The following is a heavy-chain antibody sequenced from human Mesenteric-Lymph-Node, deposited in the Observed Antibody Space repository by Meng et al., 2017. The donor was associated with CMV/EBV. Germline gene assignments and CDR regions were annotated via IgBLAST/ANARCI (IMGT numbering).Heavy chain of an antibody. D-gene: IGHD3-3*01. CDR2: INPNSGDT. V-gene: IGHV1-2*02. Sequence: ASVKVSCKASGYTFTGYYIDWMRQAPGQGLEWMGRINPNSGDTDYAQKFQDRVTMTRDTSISTAYMELSGLRSDDTAVYYCAREKDDFWSGYHFRWFDPWGQGTLVTVSS. CDR1: GYTFTGYY. CDR3: AREKDDFWSGYHFRWFDP. J-gene: IGHJ5*02.